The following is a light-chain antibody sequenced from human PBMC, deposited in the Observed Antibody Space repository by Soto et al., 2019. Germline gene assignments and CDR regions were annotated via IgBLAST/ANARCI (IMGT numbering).Light chain of an antibody. CDR3: QAWDSSTAV. CDR1: KLGDKY. Sequence: VLTQPPSVSVSPGQTASITCSGDKLGDKYACWYQQKPGQSPVLVIYQDSKRPSGIPERFSGSNSGNTATLTISGTQAMDEADYYCQAWDSSTAVFGGGTKLTVL. V-gene: IGLV3-1*01. CDR2: QDS. J-gene: IGLJ2*01.